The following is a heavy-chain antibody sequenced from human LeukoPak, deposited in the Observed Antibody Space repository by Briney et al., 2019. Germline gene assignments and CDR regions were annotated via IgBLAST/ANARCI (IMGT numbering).Heavy chain of an antibody. V-gene: IGHV3-30*02. CDR3: AKSRLNWSGWFDH. CDR1: GFTFSSYG. Sequence: PGGSLRLSCAASGFTFSSYGMHWVRQAPGKGLEWVAFIRYDGSNKYYADSVKGRFTISRDNSKNTLYLQMNRLRAEDTAVYYCAKSRLNWSGWFDHWGQGTLVTVSS. D-gene: IGHD1-1*01. CDR2: IRYDGSNK. J-gene: IGHJ5*02.